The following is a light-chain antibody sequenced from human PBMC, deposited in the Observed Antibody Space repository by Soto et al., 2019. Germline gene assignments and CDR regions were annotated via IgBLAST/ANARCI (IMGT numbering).Light chain of an antibody. V-gene: IGLV2-14*01. CDR3: ASYSDTARVV. Sequence: QSVLTQPASVSGSPGQSITISCTGTDSDIGGYNYVSWYQQHAGKAPQLMVYEVSNRPPGISDRFSGSKSAYTASLTISRLQAADEGDYYCASYSDTARVVFGGGTKVTVL. CDR1: DSDIGGYNY. CDR2: EVS. J-gene: IGLJ2*01.